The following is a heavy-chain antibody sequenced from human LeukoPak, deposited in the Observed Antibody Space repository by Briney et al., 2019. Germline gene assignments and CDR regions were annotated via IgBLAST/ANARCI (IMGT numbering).Heavy chain of an antibody. CDR2: INHSGST. D-gene: IGHD3-9*01. CDR1: GGSFSGYY. CDR3: ASASSYDILTGYNDAFDI. V-gene: IGHV4-34*01. J-gene: IGHJ3*02. Sequence: SETLSLTCAVYGGSFSGYYWSWIRQPPRKGLEWIGEINHSGSTNYNPSLKSRVTISVDTSKNQFSLKLSSVTAADTAVYYCASASSYDILTGYNDAFDIWGQGTMVTVSS.